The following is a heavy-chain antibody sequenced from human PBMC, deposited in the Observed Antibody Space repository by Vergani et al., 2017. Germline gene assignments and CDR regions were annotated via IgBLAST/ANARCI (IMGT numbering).Heavy chain of an antibody. CDR2: IWYDGSNK. Sequence: QVQLVESGGGVVQPGRSLRLSCAASGFTFSSYGMHWVRQAPGKGLEWVAVIWYDGSNKYYADSVKGRFTISRDNSKNTLYLQMNSLRAEDTAVYYCAREGTTVTTEAFYYYYYRDVWGKGTTVTVSS. D-gene: IGHD4-11*01. V-gene: IGHV3-33*01. J-gene: IGHJ6*03. CDR1: GFTFSSYG. CDR3: AREGTTVTTEAFYYYYYRDV.